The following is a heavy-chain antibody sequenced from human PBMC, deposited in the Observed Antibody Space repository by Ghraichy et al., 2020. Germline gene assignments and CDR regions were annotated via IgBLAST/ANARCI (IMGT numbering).Heavy chain of an antibody. CDR3: AKEHTLGIWAIDY. Sequence: GGSLRLSCAASGFTFDDYAMHWVRQAPGKGLEWVSGITWNSGGIGYADSVKGRFTISRDNAKNSLYLQMNSLRAEDTALYYCAKEHTLGIWAIDYWGQGTLVTVSS. V-gene: IGHV3-9*01. CDR1: GFTFDDYA. J-gene: IGHJ4*02. D-gene: IGHD3-16*01. CDR2: ITWNSGGI.